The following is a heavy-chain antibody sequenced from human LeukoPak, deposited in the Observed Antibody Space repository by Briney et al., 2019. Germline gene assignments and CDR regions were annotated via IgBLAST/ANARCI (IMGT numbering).Heavy chain of an antibody. V-gene: IGHV3-30*02. CDR2: IRYDGSNK. CDR1: GFTFSSYG. Sequence: GGSLRLSCAASGFTFSSYGMHWVRQAPGKGLEWVAFIRYDGSNKYYADSVKGRFTISRDNSKNTLYLQMNSLRAEDTAVYYCASLPLRYSGSDANFDYWGQGTLVTVSS. CDR3: ASLPLRYSGSDANFDY. J-gene: IGHJ4*02. D-gene: IGHD1-26*01.